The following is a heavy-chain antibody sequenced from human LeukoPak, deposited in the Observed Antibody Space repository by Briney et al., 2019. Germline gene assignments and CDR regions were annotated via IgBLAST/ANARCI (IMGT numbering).Heavy chain of an antibody. CDR2: ISGSGGST. CDR3: AKDSSGWFGEFDY. D-gene: IGHD3-10*01. J-gene: IGHJ4*02. Sequence: PGGSLRLSRAASGFTFSSYAMSWVRQAPGKGLEWVSAISGSGGSTYYADSVKGRFTISRDNSKNTLYLQMNSLRAEDTAVYYCAKDSSGWFGEFDYWGQGTLVTVSS. CDR1: GFTFSSYA. V-gene: IGHV3-23*01.